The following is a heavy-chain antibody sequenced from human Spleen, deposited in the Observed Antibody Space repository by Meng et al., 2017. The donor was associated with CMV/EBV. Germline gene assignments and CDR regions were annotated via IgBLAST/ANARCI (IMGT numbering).Heavy chain of an antibody. Sequence: GGSLRLSCAASGFTFSYYSINWVRQAPGKGLEWVSSISSSSTYIYYGDSVKGRFSISRDNAENSVYLQMNSLRAEDTAVYYCARRDYSPDYWGLGTLVTVSS. V-gene: IGHV3-21*03. CDR3: ARRDYSPDY. CDR2: ISSSSTYI. J-gene: IGHJ4*02. D-gene: IGHD4-11*01. CDR1: GFTFSYYS.